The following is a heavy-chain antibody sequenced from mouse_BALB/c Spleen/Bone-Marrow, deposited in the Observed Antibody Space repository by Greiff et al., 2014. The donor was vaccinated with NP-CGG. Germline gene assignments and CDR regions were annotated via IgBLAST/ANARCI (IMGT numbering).Heavy chain of an antibody. CDR3: ARRGEIYYGSSAWFAY. V-gene: IGHV14-3*02. Sequence: EVQLQQSGAELVEPGASVKLSCTASGFNIKDTYLHWVKQRPEQGLEWIGRIDPANGNTEYDPKFQGKATITADTSSNTAYLQLSSRTSEDTAVYYCARRGEIYYGSSAWFAYWGQGTLVTVSA. CDR2: IDPANGNT. CDR1: GFNIKDTY. J-gene: IGHJ3*01. D-gene: IGHD1-1*01.